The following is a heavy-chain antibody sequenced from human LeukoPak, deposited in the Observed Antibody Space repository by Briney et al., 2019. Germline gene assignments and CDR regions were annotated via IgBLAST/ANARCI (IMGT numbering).Heavy chain of an antibody. CDR1: GYTFTSYG. J-gene: IGHJ4*02. V-gene: IGHV1-18*01. CDR3: ARDQSFLWFGELSPSFDY. D-gene: IGHD3-10*01. Sequence: ASVKVSCKASGYTFTSYGISWVRQAPGQGLEWMGWISAYNGNTNYAQKLQGRVTMTTDTSTSTAYMELRSLRSDDTAVYYCARDQSFLWFGELSPSFDYWGQGTLVTVSS. CDR2: ISAYNGNT.